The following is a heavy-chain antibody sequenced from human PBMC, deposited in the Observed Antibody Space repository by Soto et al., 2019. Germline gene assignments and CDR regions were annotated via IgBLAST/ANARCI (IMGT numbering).Heavy chain of an antibody. J-gene: IGHJ6*02. V-gene: IGHV3-30*18. D-gene: IGHD6-13*01. CDR1: GFTLRRYG. CDR3: AKYWAAAGTKDYYYYYGMDV. CDR2: ISYDGSNK. Sequence: GGSLRLSCAASGFTLRRYGMQWVRQAPEKGGERAEVISYDGSNKYYADSVKGRFTISRDNSKNTLYLQMNSLRAEDTAVYYCAKYWAAAGTKDYYYYYGMDVWGQATTVTVSS.